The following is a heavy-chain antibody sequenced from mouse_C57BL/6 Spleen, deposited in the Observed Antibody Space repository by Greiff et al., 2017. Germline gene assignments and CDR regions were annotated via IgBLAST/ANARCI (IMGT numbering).Heavy chain of an antibody. J-gene: IGHJ2*01. CDR1: GYTFTSYW. CDR2: IDPSDSYT. Sequence: QVQLQQPGAELVRPGTSVKLSCKASGYTFTSYWMHWVKQRPGQGLEWIGVIDPSDSYTNYNQKFKGKATLTVDTSSSTAYMQLSSLTSEDSAVYYCARRDYYGSSYRYYFDYWGQGTTLTVSS. D-gene: IGHD1-1*01. V-gene: IGHV1-59*01. CDR3: ARRDYYGSSYRYYFDY.